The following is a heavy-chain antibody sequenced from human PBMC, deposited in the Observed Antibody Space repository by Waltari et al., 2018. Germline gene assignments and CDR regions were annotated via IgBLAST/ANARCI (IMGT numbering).Heavy chain of an antibody. D-gene: IGHD6-19*01. Sequence: GWIRQPPGKALEWLALIYWDDDKRYSPSLKSRLTITKDTSKNQVVLTMTNMDPVDTATYYCAHTWAYSSGWIDAFDIWGQGTMVTVSS. CDR3: AHTWAYSSGWIDAFDI. J-gene: IGHJ3*02. CDR2: IYWDDDK. V-gene: IGHV2-5*02.